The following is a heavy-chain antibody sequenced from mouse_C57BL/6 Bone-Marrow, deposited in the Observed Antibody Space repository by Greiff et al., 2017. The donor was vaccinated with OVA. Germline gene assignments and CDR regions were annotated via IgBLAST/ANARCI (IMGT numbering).Heavy chain of an antibody. V-gene: IGHV1-61*01. CDR1: GYTFTSYW. Sequence: QVQLQQPGAELVRPGSSVKLSCKASGYTFTSYWMDWVKQRPGQGLEWIGNIYPSDSETHYNQKFKDKATLTVDKSSSTAYMQLSSLTSEDTAVYYCAREITTVVSDYWGQGTTLTVSS. CDR3: AREITTVVSDY. D-gene: IGHD1-1*01. J-gene: IGHJ2*01. CDR2: IYPSDSET.